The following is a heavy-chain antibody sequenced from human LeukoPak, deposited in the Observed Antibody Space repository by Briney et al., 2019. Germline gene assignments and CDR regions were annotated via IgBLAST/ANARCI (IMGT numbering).Heavy chain of an antibody. CDR2: ISYDGSNK. Sequence: GGSLRLSCAASGFTFSSFGIHWVRQAPGKGLEWVAVISYDGSNKYYADSVKGRFTISRDNSKNTLYLQMNSLRAEDTAVYYCAKDRARYFDWFSYWGQGTLVTVSS. CDR1: GFTFSSFG. D-gene: IGHD3-9*01. V-gene: IGHV3-30*18. J-gene: IGHJ4*02. CDR3: AKDRARYFDWFSY.